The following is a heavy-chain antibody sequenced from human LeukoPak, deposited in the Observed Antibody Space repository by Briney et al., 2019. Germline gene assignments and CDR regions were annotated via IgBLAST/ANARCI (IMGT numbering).Heavy chain of an antibody. CDR2: ISIYNGNT. CDR1: GYTFTSYG. V-gene: IGHV1-18*01. J-gene: IGHJ5*02. Sequence: ASVKVSCKASGYTFTSYGISWVRQAPGQGLEWMGWISIYNGNTNYAQKLQGRVTMTTDTSTSTAYMELRSLRSDDTAVYYCARTPYYYDSSGYYEGWFDPWGQGTLVTVSS. CDR3: ARTPYYYDSSGYYEGWFDP. D-gene: IGHD3-22*01.